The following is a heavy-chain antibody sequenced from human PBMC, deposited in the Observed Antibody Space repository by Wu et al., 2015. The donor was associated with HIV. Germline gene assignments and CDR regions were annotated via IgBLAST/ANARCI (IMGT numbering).Heavy chain of an antibody. J-gene: IGHJ3*02. CDR1: GGTFSSYA. CDR2: IIPIFGTA. D-gene: IGHD3-22*01. Sequence: QVQLVQSGAEVKKPGSSVKVSCKASGGTFSSYAISWVRQAPGQGLEWMGRIIPIFGTANYAQKFQGRVTITADESTSTAYMELSSLRSEDTAVYYCARGRREYYYDSSGYYNDAFDIWGQGTMVHRLF. V-gene: IGHV1-69*18. CDR3: ARGRREYYYDSSGYYNDAFDI.